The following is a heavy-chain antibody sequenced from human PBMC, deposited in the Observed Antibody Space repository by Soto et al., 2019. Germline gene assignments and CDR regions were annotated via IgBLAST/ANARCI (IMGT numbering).Heavy chain of an antibody. CDR1: GGSISSGGYS. V-gene: IGHV4-30-2*01. CDR2: IYHSGST. CDR3: ARGKGYSYGPRSDWLDP. Sequence: PSETLSLTCGVSGGSISSGGYSWSWIRQPPGKGLEWIGYIYHSGSTYYNPSLKSRVTISVDRSKNQFSLKLSSVTAADTAVYYCARGKGYSYGPRSDWLDPWGQGTLVTAPQ. D-gene: IGHD5-18*01. J-gene: IGHJ5*02.